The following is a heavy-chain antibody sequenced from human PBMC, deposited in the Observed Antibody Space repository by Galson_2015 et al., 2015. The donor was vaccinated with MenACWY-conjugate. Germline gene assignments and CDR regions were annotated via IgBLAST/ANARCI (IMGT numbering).Heavy chain of an antibody. D-gene: IGHD5-12*01. J-gene: IGHJ5*02. V-gene: IGHV3-23*01. CDR1: GLIFSNYD. CDR2: IRDGGWGA. CDR3: AKDFGAEYSGYALLDL. Sequence: SLRLSCAGSGLIFSNYDINWVRQAPGKRPEWLSGIRDGGWGAYYADSVKGRFTISRDNSKNTVYLQINSLRAEDTAVYYCAKDFGAEYSGYALLDLWGQGTLVTVPS.